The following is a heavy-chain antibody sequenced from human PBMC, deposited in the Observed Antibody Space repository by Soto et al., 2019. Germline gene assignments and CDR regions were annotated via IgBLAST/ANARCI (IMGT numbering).Heavy chain of an antibody. CDR2: ISAYNGNT. J-gene: IGHJ5*02. V-gene: IGHV1-18*01. D-gene: IGHD5-12*01. Sequence: ASVTVSCKASGYTFTSYGIIWVRQAPGQGLEWMGWISAYNGNTNYAQKLQGRVTMTTDTSTSTAYMELRSLRSDDTAVYYCPREFLRGYSGYDPWGQGTLVTVSS. CDR1: GYTFTSYG. CDR3: PREFLRGYSGYDP.